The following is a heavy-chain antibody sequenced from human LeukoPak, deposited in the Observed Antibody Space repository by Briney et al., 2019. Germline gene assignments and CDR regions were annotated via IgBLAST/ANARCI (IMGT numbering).Heavy chain of an antibody. J-gene: IGHJ4*02. CDR2: IGGGGGST. CDR1: GFTFSSYA. V-gene: IGHV3-23*01. D-gene: IGHD2-2*01. CDR3: AKAIVPAAMPDDY. Sequence: GGSLRLSCAASGFTFSSYAMSWVRQAPGKGLEWVSAIGGGGGSTYYADSVKGRFTISRDNSKTTLDLQMNSLRAEDTAVYYCAKAIVPAAMPDDYWGQRTLVTVYS.